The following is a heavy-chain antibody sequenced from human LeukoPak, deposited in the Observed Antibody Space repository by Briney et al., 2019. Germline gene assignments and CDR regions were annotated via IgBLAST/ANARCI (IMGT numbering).Heavy chain of an antibody. CDR2: IKHDGSDK. J-gene: IGHJ4*02. CDR3: ARDFYVDY. CDR1: GFTFNVYW. V-gene: IGHV3-7*03. Sequence: GGSLRLSCEASGFTFNVYWMNWVRQAPGKGLEWVANIKHDGSDKYYVDSVKGRFTISRGNTKNSLYLQMNSLRAEDTAVYYCARDFYVDYWGQGTLVTVSS. D-gene: IGHD2/OR15-2a*01.